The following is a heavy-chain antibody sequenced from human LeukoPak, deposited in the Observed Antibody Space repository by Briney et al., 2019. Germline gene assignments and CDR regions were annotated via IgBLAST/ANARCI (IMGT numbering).Heavy chain of an antibody. V-gene: IGHV4-34*01. CDR3: ARDPPNNDY. Sequence: SETLSLTCAVYGGSFSAYYWSWIRQPPGKGLEWIGEINHSGSTNYNPSLKSRVTISVDTSKNQFSLKLSSVTAADTAVYYCARDPPNNDYWGQGTLVTVSS. CDR2: INHSGST. J-gene: IGHJ4*02. CDR1: GGSFSAYY.